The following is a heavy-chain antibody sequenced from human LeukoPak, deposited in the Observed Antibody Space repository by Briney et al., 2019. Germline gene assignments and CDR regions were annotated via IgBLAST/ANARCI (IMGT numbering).Heavy chain of an antibody. V-gene: IGHV1-2*06. CDR1: GYTFTGYY. Sequence: ASVKVSCKASGYTFTGYYMHWVRQAPGQGLDWMGRINPNSGGTNYAQKFQGRVTMTRDTSISTAYMELSRLRSDDTAVYYCARASDSSGWYEFDYWGQGTLVTASS. CDR2: INPNSGGT. CDR3: ARASDSSGWYEFDY. D-gene: IGHD6-19*01. J-gene: IGHJ4*02.